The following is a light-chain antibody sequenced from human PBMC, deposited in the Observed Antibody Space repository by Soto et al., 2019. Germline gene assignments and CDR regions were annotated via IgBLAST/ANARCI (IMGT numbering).Light chain of an antibody. CDR3: QQYNSYSPT. J-gene: IGKJ1*01. Sequence: EIVMTQSPATLSVSPGERATLSCGASQSVSSNLAWYQQKPGQAPRLLIYGASSRATGIPARFSGSGSGTDFTLTISGLQPGDSATYYCQQYNSYSPTFGQGTKVDIK. CDR2: GAS. CDR1: QSVSSN. V-gene: IGKV3-15*01.